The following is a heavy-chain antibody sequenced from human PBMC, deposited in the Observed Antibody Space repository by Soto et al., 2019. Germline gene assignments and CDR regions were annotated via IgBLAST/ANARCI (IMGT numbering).Heavy chain of an antibody. D-gene: IGHD2-15*01. CDR1: GYTFTSYG. Sequence: ASVKVSCKASGYTFTSYGISWVRQAPGQGLEWMGWISAYNGNTNYAQKLQGRVTMTTDTSTSTAYMELRSLRSDDTAVYYCAREYCRGGSCYSPVYYYYGMDVWGQGTTVTVSS. CDR3: AREYCRGGSCYSPVYYYYGMDV. J-gene: IGHJ6*02. CDR2: ISAYNGNT. V-gene: IGHV1-18*01.